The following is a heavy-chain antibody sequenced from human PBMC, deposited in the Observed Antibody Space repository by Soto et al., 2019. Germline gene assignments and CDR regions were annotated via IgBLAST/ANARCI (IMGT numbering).Heavy chain of an antibody. V-gene: IGHV1-69*01. CDR3: ARVGRYPKSYYYYGMDV. Sequence: QVQLVQSGAEVKKPGSSVKVSCKASGGTFSTYSISWVRQAPGQGLEWMGGSPPIFGTSKYAQNCQGRVTITADESTSTAYMELSSLKSADTAVDYCARVGRYPKSYYYYGMDVWGQGTTVTVSS. J-gene: IGHJ6*02. CDR1: GGTFSTYS. D-gene: IGHD1-20*01. CDR2: SPPIFGTS.